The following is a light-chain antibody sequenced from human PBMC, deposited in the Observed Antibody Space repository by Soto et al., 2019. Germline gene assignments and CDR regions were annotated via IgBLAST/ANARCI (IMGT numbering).Light chain of an antibody. Sequence: QSALTQPASVSGSPGQSITISCTGTSSDVGGYDLVSWYQQHPGKAPKLLIYDNNERPSGIPDRFSGSKSGTSATLGITGLQTGDEADYYCGTWDSSLSAGVFGGGTKLTVL. CDR3: GTWDSSLSAGV. V-gene: IGLV1-51*01. J-gene: IGLJ3*02. CDR1: SSDVGGYDL. CDR2: DNN.